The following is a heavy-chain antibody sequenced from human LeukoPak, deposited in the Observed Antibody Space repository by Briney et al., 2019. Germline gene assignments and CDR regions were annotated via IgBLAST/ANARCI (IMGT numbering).Heavy chain of an antibody. CDR3: ARGVATMLDF. CDR2: IKQVDSEK. Sequence: GGSLRLSCAASGFTFSSYWMTWVRQAPGKGLEWVAYIKQVDSEKYYVDSVKGRFTISRDNAKNSLYLQMTSLRAEDTAVYYCARGVATMLDFWGQGALVTVSS. V-gene: IGHV3-7*05. J-gene: IGHJ4*02. D-gene: IGHD5-12*01. CDR1: GFTFSSYW.